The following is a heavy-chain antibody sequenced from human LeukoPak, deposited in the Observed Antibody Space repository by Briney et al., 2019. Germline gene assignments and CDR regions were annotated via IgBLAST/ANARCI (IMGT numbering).Heavy chain of an antibody. CDR1: GCIVSGYY. J-gene: IGHJ5*02. V-gene: IGHV1-2*06. Sequence: ASVKVSCKASGCIVSGYYVHWVRQAPGQGLEWMGRINPTTGATNFAQKFQGRDTMTRDTSISTVYLEVSGLRSDDTAMYYCARDVSSSWYPGWFDPWGQGTQVTVSS. CDR2: INPTTGAT. D-gene: IGHD6-13*01. CDR3: ARDVSSSWYPGWFDP.